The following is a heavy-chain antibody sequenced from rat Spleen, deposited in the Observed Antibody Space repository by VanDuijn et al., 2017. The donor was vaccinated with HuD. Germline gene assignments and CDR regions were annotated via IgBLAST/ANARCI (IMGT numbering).Heavy chain of an antibody. D-gene: IGHD1-10*01. CDR2: ISTGGGNT. Sequence: EVQLVESGGGLVQPGRSMKLSCAASGFTFSNYYMAWVRQAPTKGLEWVASISTGGGNTYYRDSVKGRFTISRDNAKSTLYLQMDSLRSEDTATYYCARGDNNYGWFAYWGQGTLVTVSS. J-gene: IGHJ3*01. CDR3: ARGDNNYGWFAY. V-gene: IGHV5-25*01. CDR1: GFTFSNYY.